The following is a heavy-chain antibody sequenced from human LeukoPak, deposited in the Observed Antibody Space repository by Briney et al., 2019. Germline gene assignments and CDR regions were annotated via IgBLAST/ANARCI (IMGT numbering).Heavy chain of an antibody. V-gene: IGHV1-69*04. CDR1: GGTFSSYA. CDR2: IIPILGIA. Sequence: SVRVSCTASGGTFSSYAISWVRQAPGQGVEWMGGIIPILGIANYAQKFQGRVTITADKSTSTAYMELSSLRSEDTAVYYCARLYSYEFDYWGQGTLVTVSS. D-gene: IGHD5-18*01. CDR3: ARLYSYEFDY. J-gene: IGHJ4*02.